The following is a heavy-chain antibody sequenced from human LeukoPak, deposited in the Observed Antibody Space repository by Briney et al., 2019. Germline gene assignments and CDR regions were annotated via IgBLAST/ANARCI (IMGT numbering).Heavy chain of an antibody. V-gene: IGHV4-39*07. CDR2: INYSGST. Sequence: PSETLSLTCTVSGGSISSSNYYWGWIRQPPGKGLEWIGSINYSGSTDYNPSLKSRVTISVDTSKNQFSLKLSSVTAADTAVYYCARGDEHIVVVTATNYYYYYMDVWGKGTTVTVSS. CDR1: GGSISSSNYY. D-gene: IGHD2-21*02. CDR3: ARGDEHIVVVTATNYYYYYMDV. J-gene: IGHJ6*03.